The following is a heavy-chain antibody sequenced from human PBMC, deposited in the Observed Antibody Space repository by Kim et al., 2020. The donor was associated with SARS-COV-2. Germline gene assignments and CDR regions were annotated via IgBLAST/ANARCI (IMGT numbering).Heavy chain of an antibody. CDR2: YN. J-gene: IGHJ4*02. CDR3: ASSKRGYFDY. V-gene: IGHV6-1*01. Sequence: YNAYAVSEKSRRTINPDTSQNPFSLQLNSVTPEDTAVYYCASSKRGYFDYWGQGTLVTVSS.